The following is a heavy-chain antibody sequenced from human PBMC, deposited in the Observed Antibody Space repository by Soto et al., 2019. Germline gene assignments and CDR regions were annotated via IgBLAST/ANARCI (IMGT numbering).Heavy chain of an antibody. CDR3: ASSYDSSGYYWSAFDI. Sequence: PGESLKISCKGSGYSFTSYWIGWVRQIPGKGLEWMGIIYPGDSDTRYSPSFQGQVTISADKSISTAYLQWSSLKASDTAMYYCASSYDSSGYYWSAFDIWGQGTMVTVSS. J-gene: IGHJ3*02. CDR1: GYSFTSYW. V-gene: IGHV5-51*01. D-gene: IGHD3-22*01. CDR2: IYPGDSDT.